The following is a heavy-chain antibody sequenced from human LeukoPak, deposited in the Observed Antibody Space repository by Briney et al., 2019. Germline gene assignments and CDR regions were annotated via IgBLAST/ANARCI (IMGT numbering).Heavy chain of an antibody. D-gene: IGHD3-22*01. CDR3: VRGSSGSDY. Sequence: GGSLRLSCAASGFTLSNYTMHWVRQAPGKGLEYVSAISTKGGTKYYANSVKGRFTISRDNSKSTLYLQMGSLRAEDMAVYYCVRGSSGSDYWGQGTLVTVSS. CDR2: ISTKGGTK. J-gene: IGHJ4*02. CDR1: GFTLSNYT. V-gene: IGHV3-64*01.